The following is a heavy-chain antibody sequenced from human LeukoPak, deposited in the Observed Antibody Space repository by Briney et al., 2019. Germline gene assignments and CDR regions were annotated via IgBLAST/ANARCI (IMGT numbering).Heavy chain of an antibody. CDR1: GFTFSSYS. Sequence: GGSLRLSCAASGFTFSSYSMNWVRQAPGKGLEWVSSISSSSSYIYYADLVKGRFTISRDNAKNSLYLRMNSLRAEDTAVYYCARDLETVFGVATMRYFDYWGQGTLVTVSS. D-gene: IGHD3-3*01. V-gene: IGHV3-21*01. CDR3: ARDLETVFGVATMRYFDY. CDR2: ISSSSSYI. J-gene: IGHJ4*02.